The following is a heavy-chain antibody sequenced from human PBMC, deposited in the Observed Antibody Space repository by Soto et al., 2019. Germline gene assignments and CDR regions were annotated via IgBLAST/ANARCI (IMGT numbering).Heavy chain of an antibody. Sequence: QVQLQESGPGLVKPSQTLSLTCTVSGGSISSAYYYWSWIRQHPGRGLEWIGYIYYSGSTYYNPSLKSRVTISVNMSQNQXSLKPSSVTAADTAVYYCASRYCISTSCYWWGMDVWGQGTTVTVSS. CDR3: ASRYCISTSCYWWGMDV. CDR1: GGSISSAYYY. V-gene: IGHV4-31*03. CDR2: IYYSGST. J-gene: IGHJ6*02. D-gene: IGHD2-2*01.